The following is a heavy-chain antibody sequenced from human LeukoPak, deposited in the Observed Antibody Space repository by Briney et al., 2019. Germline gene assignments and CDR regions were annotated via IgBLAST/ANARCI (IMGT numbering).Heavy chain of an antibody. J-gene: IGHJ4*02. CDR1: GFSLSTSGVG. V-gene: IGHV2-5*01. CDR2: IYWNDDK. D-gene: IGHD2-15*01. CDR3: VHKGGCSGGSCYAN. Sequence: SGPTLVKPTPTLTLTCTFSGFSLSTSGVGVGWIRQPPGKALEWLALIYWNDDKRYIPSLKSRLTITKDTSKNQVVLTMTNMDPVDTATYYCVHKGGCSGGSCYANWGQGTLVTVSS.